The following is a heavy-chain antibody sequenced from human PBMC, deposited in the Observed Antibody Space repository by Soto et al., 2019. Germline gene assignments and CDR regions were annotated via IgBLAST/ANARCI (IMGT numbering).Heavy chain of an antibody. CDR2: IYYSGST. D-gene: IGHD3-16*01. CDR1: GGSISSGGYY. Sequence: QVQLQESGPGLVKPSQTLSLTCTVSGGSISSGGYYWSWIRQHPGKGLEWIGYIYYSGSTYYNPSLKSRVTISVDTSKNQFSLKLSSVTAADTAVYYCARRGVSPFRKIRLGGMDVGGQGTTVTVSS. J-gene: IGHJ6*02. CDR3: ARRGVSPFRKIRLGGMDV. V-gene: IGHV4-31*03.